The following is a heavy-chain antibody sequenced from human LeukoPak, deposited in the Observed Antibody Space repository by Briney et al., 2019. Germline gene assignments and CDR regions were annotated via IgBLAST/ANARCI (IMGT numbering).Heavy chain of an antibody. CDR1: GGSFSGYY. CDR3: ARDPLQRGYYDSGGYQTNGTNY. J-gene: IGHJ4*02. Sequence: SETLSLTCAVYGGSFSGYYWSWIRQPPGKGLEWIGEINHSGSTNYNPSLKSRVTISVDTSKNQFSLKLSSVTAADTAVYYCARDPLQRGYYDSGGYQTNGTNYGGQGTLVPVS. D-gene: IGHD3-22*01. V-gene: IGHV4-34*01. CDR2: INHSGST.